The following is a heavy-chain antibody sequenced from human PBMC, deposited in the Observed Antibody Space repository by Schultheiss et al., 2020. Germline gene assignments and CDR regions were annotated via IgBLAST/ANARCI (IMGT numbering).Heavy chain of an antibody. CDR1: GYSFTSYW. CDR2: IYPGDSDT. J-gene: IGHJ5*02. CDR3: ARGMFKNWFDP. V-gene: IGHV5-51*01. D-gene: IGHD3-10*01. Sequence: GGSLRLSCKGSGYSFTSYWIGWVRQMPGKGLEWMGIIYPGDSDTRYSPSFQGQVTISADKSISTAYLQWTSLKAADTAIYYCARGMFKNWFDPWGQGTLVTVSS.